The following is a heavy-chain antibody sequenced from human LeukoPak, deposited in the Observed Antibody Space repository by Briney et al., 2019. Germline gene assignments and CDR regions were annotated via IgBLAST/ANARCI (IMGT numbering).Heavy chain of an antibody. Sequence: GGSLRLSCAASGFTFSSYEMNWVRQAPGKGLEWVAVISYDGSNKYYADSVKGRFTISRDNSKNTLYLQMNSLRAEGTAVYYCAKDLRTLGYCSSTSSPGHYYYGMDVWGQGTTVTVSS. CDR1: GFTFSSYE. J-gene: IGHJ6*02. V-gene: IGHV3-30*18. D-gene: IGHD2-2*01. CDR3: AKDLRTLGYCSSTSSPGHYYYGMDV. CDR2: ISYDGSNK.